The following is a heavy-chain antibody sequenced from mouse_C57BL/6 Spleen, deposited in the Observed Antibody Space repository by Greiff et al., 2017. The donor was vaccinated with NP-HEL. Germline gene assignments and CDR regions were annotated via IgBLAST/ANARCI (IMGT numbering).Heavy chain of an antibody. CDR2: ISSGSSTI. V-gene: IGHV5-17*01. CDR3: ARVTVDWYFDV. D-gene: IGHD1-1*01. CDR1: GFTFSDYG. Sequence: EVKLMESGGGLVKPGGSLKLSCAASGFTFSDYGMHWVRQAPEKGLEWVAYISSGSSTIYYADTVKGRFTISRDNAKNTLFLQMTSLRSEDTAMYYCARVTVDWYFDVWGTGTTVTVSS. J-gene: IGHJ1*03.